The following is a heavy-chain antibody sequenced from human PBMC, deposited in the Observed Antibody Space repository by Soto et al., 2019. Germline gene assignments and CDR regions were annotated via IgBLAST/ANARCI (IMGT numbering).Heavy chain of an antibody. Sequence: TGGSLRLSCAASGFTFSDYYMSWIRQAPGKGLEWVSYISSSGSTIYYADSVKGRFTISRDNAKNSLYLQMNSLRAEDTAVYYCARARHHYDILTGYYPSPTFDYWGQGTLVTVSS. V-gene: IGHV3-11*01. D-gene: IGHD3-9*01. CDR3: ARARHHYDILTGYYPSPTFDY. CDR1: GFTFSDYY. J-gene: IGHJ4*02. CDR2: ISSSGSTI.